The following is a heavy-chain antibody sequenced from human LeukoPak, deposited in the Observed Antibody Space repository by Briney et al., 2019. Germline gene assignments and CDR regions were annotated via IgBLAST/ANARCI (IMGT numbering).Heavy chain of an antibody. D-gene: IGHD3-10*01. CDR1: GFTFSSYS. V-gene: IGHV3-48*01. J-gene: IGHJ5*02. CDR2: ISTSSSTI. Sequence: LAGGSLRLSCAASGFTFSSYSMNWVRQAQGKGLEWVSYISTSSSTIYYADSVKGRFTISRDNAKNSLYLQMNSLRAENTAVYYCARVITMVRGVWTPFDPWGQGTLVTVSS. CDR3: ARVITMVRGVWTPFDP.